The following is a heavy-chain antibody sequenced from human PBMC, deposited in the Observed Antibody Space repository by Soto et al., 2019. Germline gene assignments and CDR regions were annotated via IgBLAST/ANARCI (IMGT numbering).Heavy chain of an antibody. J-gene: IGHJ6*02. V-gene: IGHV3-9*01. CDR3: ATDVCHCSGGSGDARYYGMDV. CDR1: GFTFDDYA. D-gene: IGHD2-15*01. CDR2: MSWRSASI. Sequence: EVQLVDSGGGLVQPGRSLRLSCAASGFTFDDYAMHWVRRAPGKGLEWVSGMSWRSASIGYADSVKGRFTISRDNVKKSLYLPMSSLRAEDTALYYCATDVCHCSGGSGDARYYGMDVWGQGTTVTVSS.